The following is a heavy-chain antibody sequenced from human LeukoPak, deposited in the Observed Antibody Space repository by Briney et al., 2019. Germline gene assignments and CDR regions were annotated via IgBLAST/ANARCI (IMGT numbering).Heavy chain of an antibody. Sequence: ASVKVSCKVSGYTFTDYYMHWVQQAPGKGLEWMGLVDPEDGETIYAEKFQGRVTITADTSTDTAYMELSSLRSEDTAVYYCATHLQRYYDSSGYPWGQGTLVTVSS. D-gene: IGHD3-22*01. CDR1: GYTFTDYY. V-gene: IGHV1-69-2*01. J-gene: IGHJ5*02. CDR3: ATHLQRYYDSSGYP. CDR2: VDPEDGET.